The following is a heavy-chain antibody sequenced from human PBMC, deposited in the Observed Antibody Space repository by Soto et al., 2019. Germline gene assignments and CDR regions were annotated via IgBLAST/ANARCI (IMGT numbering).Heavy chain of an antibody. Sequence: PSETLSLTCTVSGGSIISYYWSWIRQPPGKGLEWIGYIYYSGSTNYNPSLKSRVTISVDTSKNQFSLKLSSVTAADTAVYYCARDRIAAAGTNYYYYGMDVWGQGTTVTAP. D-gene: IGHD6-13*01. CDR1: GGSIISYY. V-gene: IGHV4-59*01. J-gene: IGHJ6*02. CDR2: IYYSGST. CDR3: ARDRIAAAGTNYYYYGMDV.